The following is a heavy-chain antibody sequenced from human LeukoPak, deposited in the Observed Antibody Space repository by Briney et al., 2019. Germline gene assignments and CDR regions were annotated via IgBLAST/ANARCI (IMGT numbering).Heavy chain of an antibody. CDR1: GGSISSGGYY. CDR3: ASLIAARRRGPSVFDY. D-gene: IGHD6-6*01. CDR2: IYYSGST. V-gene: IGHV4-31*03. J-gene: IGHJ4*02. Sequence: PSETLSLTCTVSGGSISSGGYYWSWIRQHPGTGLEWIGYIYYSGSTYYNPSLKSRVTISVDTSKNQFSLKLSSVTAADTAVYYGASLIAARRRGPSVFDYWGQGTLVTVSS.